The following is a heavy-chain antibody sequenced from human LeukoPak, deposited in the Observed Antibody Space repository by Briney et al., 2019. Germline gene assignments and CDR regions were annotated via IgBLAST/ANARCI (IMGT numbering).Heavy chain of an antibody. V-gene: IGHV4-38-2*02. J-gene: IGHJ4*02. Sequence: SETLSLTCTVSGYSISSGYYCVWIRQAPGKGLEWIGSLHQSGTTYYNPSLKSRVTISLDTPEMQFSLKLTSMTAADTAVHYCARGRLDGAYYFDYWGQGTLVAVSS. CDR1: GYSISSGYY. D-gene: IGHD4/OR15-4a*01. CDR2: LHQSGTT. CDR3: ARGRLDGAYYFDY.